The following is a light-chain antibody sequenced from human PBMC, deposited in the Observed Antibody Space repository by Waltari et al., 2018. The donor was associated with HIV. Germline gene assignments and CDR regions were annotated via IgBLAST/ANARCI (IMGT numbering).Light chain of an antibody. CDR2: DVS. J-gene: IGLJ1*01. CDR3: SSYAGSNNPYV. Sequence: QSALTQPPSASGSPGQSVTISCTGTSSDLGAYNYVSWYQQHPDKAPKLMIYDVSKRPSVVPDSFSGSKSGNTASLTVSGLQTDDEADYYCSSYAGSNNPYVFGTGTKVTVL. V-gene: IGLV2-8*01. CDR1: SSDLGAYNY.